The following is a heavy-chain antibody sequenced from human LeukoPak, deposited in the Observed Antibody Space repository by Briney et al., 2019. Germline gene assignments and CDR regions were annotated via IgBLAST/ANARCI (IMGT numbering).Heavy chain of an antibody. CDR2: ISSSSSYI. Sequence: MPGGSLRLSCAASGFTFSSYSMNWVRQAPGKGLEWVSSISSSSSYIYYADSVKGRFTISRDNAKNSLYLQMNSLRAEDTAVYYCARADPSSTSCLWYWGQGTLVTVSS. J-gene: IGHJ4*02. D-gene: IGHD2-2*01. CDR1: GFTFSSYS. CDR3: ARADPSSTSCLWY. V-gene: IGHV3-21*01.